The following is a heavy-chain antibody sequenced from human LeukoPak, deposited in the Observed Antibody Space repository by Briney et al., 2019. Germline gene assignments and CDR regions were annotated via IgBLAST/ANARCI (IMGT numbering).Heavy chain of an antibody. Sequence: GGSLRLSCAASGFTFHHYAIHWVRQVPGKGLEWVSGISWNSAYIGYADSVKGRFNISRDNAKNSLFLQMTNLKAEDTAVYYCAVDRRFKIFDYWGQGTLVTVSS. CDR2: ISWNSAYI. J-gene: IGHJ4*02. CDR1: GFTFHHYA. CDR3: AVDRRFKIFDY. V-gene: IGHV3-9*01.